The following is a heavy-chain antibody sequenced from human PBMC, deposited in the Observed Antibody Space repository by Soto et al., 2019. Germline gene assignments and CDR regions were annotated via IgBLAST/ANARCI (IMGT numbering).Heavy chain of an antibody. D-gene: IGHD3-22*01. CDR3: AGTFDSLDY. CDR2: ISSSGSHT. CDR1: GFGLSNYY. V-gene: IGHV3-21*01. Sequence: VQLVESGGGLVKPGESLRLSCVASGFGLSNYYMNWIRQAPGEGLEWVSSISSSGSHTFYTDSVKGRFTISRDNAKNSLYLQMNYLRADDTAVYYCAGTFDSLDYWGQGVLVTVSS. J-gene: IGHJ4*02.